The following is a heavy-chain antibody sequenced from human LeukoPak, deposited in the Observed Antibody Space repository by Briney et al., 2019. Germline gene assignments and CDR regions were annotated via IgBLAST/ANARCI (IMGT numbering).Heavy chain of an antibody. Sequence: GGSLRLSCAASGFTFDDYGMSWVRQAPGKGLEWVSGINWNGGSTGYADSVKGRFTISRDNAKNSLYLQMNSLRAADTALYYCARGGDIVVVPAYFDYWGQGTLVTV. J-gene: IGHJ4*02. CDR3: ARGGDIVVVPAYFDY. CDR1: GFTFDDYG. D-gene: IGHD2-2*01. CDR2: INWNGGST. V-gene: IGHV3-20*04.